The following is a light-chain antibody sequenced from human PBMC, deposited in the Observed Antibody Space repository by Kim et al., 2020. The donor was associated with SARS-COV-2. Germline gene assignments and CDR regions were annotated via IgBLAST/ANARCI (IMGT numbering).Light chain of an antibody. CDR3: AAWDDSLIGVV. CDR1: SSNIGSNT. J-gene: IGLJ2*01. CDR2: SND. V-gene: IGLV1-44*01. Sequence: ELTQPPSASGTPGQRVTISCSGSSSNIGSNTVNWLKQLPGTAPKLLISSNDQRPSGVPDRFSGSKSGTSASLAISGLQSEDEADYYCAAWDDSLIGVVFGGGTQLTVL.